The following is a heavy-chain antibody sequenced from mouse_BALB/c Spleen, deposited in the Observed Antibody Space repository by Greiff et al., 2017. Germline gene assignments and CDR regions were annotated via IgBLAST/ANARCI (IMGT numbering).Heavy chain of an antibody. CDR2: FYPGSGSI. V-gene: IGHV1-62-2*01. D-gene: IGHD2-14*01. J-gene: IGHJ4*01. CDR1: GYTFTEYI. Sequence: VKVVESGAELVKPGASVKLSCKASGYTFTEYIIHWVKQRSGQGLEWIGWFYPGSGSIKYNEKFKDKATLTADKSSSTVYMELSRLTSEDSAVYFCASHEGAYYRYDYAMDYWGQGTSVTVSS. CDR3: ASHEGAYYRYDYAMDY.